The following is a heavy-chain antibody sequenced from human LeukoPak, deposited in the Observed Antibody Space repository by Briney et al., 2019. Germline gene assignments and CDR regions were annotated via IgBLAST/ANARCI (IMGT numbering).Heavy chain of an antibody. CDR3: ARGFVSYYYMDV. V-gene: IGHV4-59*01. Sequence: PSETLSLTCAVYGGSFSGYYWSWIRQPPGKGLEWIGYIYYSGSTNYNPSLKSRVTISVDTSKNQFSLKLSSVTAADTAVYYCARGFVSYYYMDVWGKGTTVTVSS. CDR1: GGSFSGYY. CDR2: IYYSGST. D-gene: IGHD6-6*01. J-gene: IGHJ6*03.